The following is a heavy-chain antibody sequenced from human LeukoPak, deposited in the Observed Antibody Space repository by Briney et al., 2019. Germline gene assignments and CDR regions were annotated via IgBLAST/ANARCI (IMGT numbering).Heavy chain of an antibody. D-gene: IGHD3-3*01. Sequence: ASVKVSCKASGYTFTGYYMHWVRQAPGQGHEWMGWINPNSGGTNYAQKFQGRVTMTRDTSISTAYMELSRLRSDDTPVYYCARGGYDFWSGYSPYNWFDPWGQGTLVTVSS. J-gene: IGHJ5*02. CDR2: INPNSGGT. CDR3: ARGGYDFWSGYSPYNWFDP. V-gene: IGHV1-2*02. CDR1: GYTFTGYY.